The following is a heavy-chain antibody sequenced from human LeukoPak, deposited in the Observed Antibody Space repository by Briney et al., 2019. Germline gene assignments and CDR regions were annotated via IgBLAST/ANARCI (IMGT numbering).Heavy chain of an antibody. CDR1: GDRISSYG. D-gene: IGHD2-2*01. CDR2: ISAYNGNT. J-gene: IGHJ4*02. Sequence: VASVKVSCKASGDRISSYGITWVRQAPGQGLEWMGWISAYNGNTNYAQKLQGRVTMTTDTSTSTAYMELRSLRSDDTAVYYCARGYCGSTSCFNFDYWGQGTLVTVSS. V-gene: IGHV1-18*01. CDR3: ARGYCGSTSCFNFDY.